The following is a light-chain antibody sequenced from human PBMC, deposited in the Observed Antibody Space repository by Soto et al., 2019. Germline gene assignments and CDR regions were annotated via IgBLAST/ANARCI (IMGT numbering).Light chain of an antibody. J-gene: IGLJ1*01. CDR1: SNDVGGYNY. CDR3: SSYTGSSTPPYV. Sequence: QSALTQPASVSGSPGQSITISCTGTSNDVGGYNYVSWYQQHPGKAPELMIYEVSNRPSGVSNRFSGPKSGNTASLTISGLQAEDEADYYCSSYTGSSTPPYVLGTGTKVTVL. V-gene: IGLV2-14*01. CDR2: EVS.